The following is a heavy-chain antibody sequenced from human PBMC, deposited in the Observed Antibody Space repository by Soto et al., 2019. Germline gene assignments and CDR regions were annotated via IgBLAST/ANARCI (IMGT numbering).Heavy chain of an antibody. Sequence: EAQLVESGGGLVQPGGSLRLSCAASGFSVSSTYMSWVRQAPGKGLEWVSVIYISGSTRYADSLRGRFTTSRQNSENTLFLQLMSLRHEDTAVYYCVRGLWFGQLYADLWGQGTLVTASS. CDR2: IYISGST. D-gene: IGHD3-10*01. J-gene: IGHJ5*02. CDR1: GFSVSSTY. V-gene: IGHV3-53*04. CDR3: VRGLWFGQLYADL.